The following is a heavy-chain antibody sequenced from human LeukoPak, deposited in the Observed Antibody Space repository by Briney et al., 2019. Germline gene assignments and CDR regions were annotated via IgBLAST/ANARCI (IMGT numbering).Heavy chain of an antibody. CDR3: AGGAAADPFYYYSYGMDV. D-gene: IGHD6-13*01. J-gene: IGHJ6*02. CDR1: GGTFSSYA. Sequence: ASVKVSGKASGGTFSSYAISWVRQAPGQGLEWRGSIIPILGIANYAQKFQGRVTITADKSTSTAYMELSSLRSEDTAVYYCAGGAAADPFYYYSYGMDVWGQGTTVTVSS. CDR2: IIPILGIA. V-gene: IGHV1-69*04.